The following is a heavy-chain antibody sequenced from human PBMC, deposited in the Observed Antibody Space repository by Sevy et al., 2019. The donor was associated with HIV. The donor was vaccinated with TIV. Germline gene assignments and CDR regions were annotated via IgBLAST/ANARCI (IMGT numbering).Heavy chain of an antibody. CDR2: IIPIFGKA. CDR3: AGNVPIVVVPAAIGYYFDY. Sequence: ASVKVSCKASGGTFSSYAISWVRQAPGQGLEWMGGIIPIFGKANYAQKFQGRVTITADESTSTAYMELSSLRSEDTAVYYCAGNVPIVVVPAAIGYYFDYWGQGTLVTVSS. V-gene: IGHV1-69*13. J-gene: IGHJ4*02. D-gene: IGHD2-2*02. CDR1: GGTFSSYA.